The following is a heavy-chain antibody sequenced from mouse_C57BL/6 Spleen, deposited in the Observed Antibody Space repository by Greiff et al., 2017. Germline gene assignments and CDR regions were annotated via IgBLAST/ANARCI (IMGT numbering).Heavy chain of an antibody. CDR1: GFTFSDYG. V-gene: IGHV5-17*01. CDR2: ISSGSSTI. D-gene: IGHD1-1*01. J-gene: IGHJ2*01. CDR3: ARQSNYGSSYFDY. Sequence: EVKLMESGGGLVKPGGSLKLSCAASGFTFSDYGMHWVRQAPEKGLEWVAYISSGSSTIYYADTVKGRFTISRDNAKNTLFLQMTSLRSEDTAMYYCARQSNYGSSYFDYWGQGTTLTVSS.